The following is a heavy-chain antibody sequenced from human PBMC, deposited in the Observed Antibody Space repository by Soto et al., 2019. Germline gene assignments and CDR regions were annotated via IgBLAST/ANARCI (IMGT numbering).Heavy chain of an antibody. J-gene: IGHJ6*02. CDR2: IIPSFGTA. CDR1: GGTFSSYA. V-gene: IGHV1-69*01. Sequence: QVQLVQSGAEVKKPGSSVKVSCKASGGTFSSYAISWVRQAPGQGLEGMGGIIPSFGTANYAQKFQGRVTITADESTSTAYMELSSLRSEDTAVYYCATNDGYCSGGSCYSYYYYGMDVWGQGTTVTVSS. CDR3: ATNDGYCSGGSCYSYYYYGMDV. D-gene: IGHD2-15*01.